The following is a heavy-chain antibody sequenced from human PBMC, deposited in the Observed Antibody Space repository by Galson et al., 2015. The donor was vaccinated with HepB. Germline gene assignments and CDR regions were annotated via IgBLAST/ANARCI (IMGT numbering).Heavy chain of an antibody. J-gene: IGHJ4*02. CDR2: ISYDGSNK. D-gene: IGHD3-10*01. CDR3: ARAGRGYYGIGGY. Sequence: LRLSCAASGFTFSSYAMHWVRQAPGKGLEWVAVISYDGSNKYYADSVKGRFTISRDNSKNTLYLQMNSLRAEDTALYYCARAGRGYYGIGGYWGQGTLVTVSS. V-gene: IGHV3-30-3*01. CDR1: GFTFSSYA.